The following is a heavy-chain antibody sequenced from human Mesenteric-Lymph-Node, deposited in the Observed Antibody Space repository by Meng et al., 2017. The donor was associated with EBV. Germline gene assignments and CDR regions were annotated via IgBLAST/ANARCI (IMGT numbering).Heavy chain of an antibody. CDR2: ISGSGSST. V-gene: IGHV3-23*01. CDR1: GFTFSSYA. Sequence: LLEAGGGLVQPGGALRLSCAASGFTFSSYAMSWVRQAPGRGLEWVSSISGSGSSTYYADSVKGRFTISRDNSKNTQYLQMSSLRAEDTAIYYCAKVKEMTTGDYWGQGTLVTASS. CDR3: AKVKEMTTGDY. D-gene: IGHD5-24*01. J-gene: IGHJ4*02.